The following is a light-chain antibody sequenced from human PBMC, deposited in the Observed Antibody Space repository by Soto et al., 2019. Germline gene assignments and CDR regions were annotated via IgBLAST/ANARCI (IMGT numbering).Light chain of an antibody. CDR3: QQYGSSPPVT. V-gene: IGKV3-20*01. CDR1: QSVSSSY. J-gene: IGKJ4*01. Sequence: EIVLTQSPGTLSLSPGERATLSCRAGQSVSSSYLAWYQQKPGQAPRLLIYGAANRATDIPDRFSGSGSGTDFTLTITRLEPEDFAVYYCQQYGSSPPVTFGGGTKVDIK. CDR2: GAA.